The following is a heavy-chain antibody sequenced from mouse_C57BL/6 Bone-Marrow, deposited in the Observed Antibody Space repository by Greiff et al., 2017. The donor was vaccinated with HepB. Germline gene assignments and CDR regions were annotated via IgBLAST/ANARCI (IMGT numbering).Heavy chain of an antibody. Sequence: DVQLQESGPGLVKPSQSLSLTCSVTGYSITSGYYWNWIRQFPGNKLEWMGYISYDGSNNYNPSLKNRISITRDTSKNQFFLKLNSVTTEDTATYYCARVGGDAMDYWGQGTSVTVSS. V-gene: IGHV3-6*01. CDR2: ISYDGSN. CDR3: ARVGGDAMDY. D-gene: IGHD3-3*01. J-gene: IGHJ4*01. CDR1: GYSITSGYY.